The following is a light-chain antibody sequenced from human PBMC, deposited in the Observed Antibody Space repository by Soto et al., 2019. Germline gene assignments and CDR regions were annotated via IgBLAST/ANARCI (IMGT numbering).Light chain of an antibody. CDR1: QSISNR. CDR3: QQYNSYSWT. CDR2: DAS. J-gene: IGKJ1*01. V-gene: IGKV1-5*01. Sequence: DIQMTQSPSTLSASVVDRVTITCRASQSISNRLAWYQQKPGKAPKLLIYDASSLESGVPSRFSGSGSGTEFTLTISSLQPDDFATYYCQQYNSYSWTFGQGTKVDIK.